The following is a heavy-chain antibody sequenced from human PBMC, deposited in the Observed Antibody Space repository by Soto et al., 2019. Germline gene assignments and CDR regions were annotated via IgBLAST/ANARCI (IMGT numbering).Heavy chain of an antibody. CDR1: GITFSTYA. J-gene: IGHJ4*02. D-gene: IGHD3-16*02. V-gene: IGHV3-23*01. CDR3: AKLVNSDSVY. Sequence: EVQLLESGGGLVQPGGSLRLSCAASGITFSTYAMSWVRQAPGKGPEWVSSIGGSGGSTYYADSVKGLFTISRDNAKNTLYLQMNSMRGEDTAVYYCAKLVNSDSVYWGQGTQVTVSS. CDR2: IGGSGGST.